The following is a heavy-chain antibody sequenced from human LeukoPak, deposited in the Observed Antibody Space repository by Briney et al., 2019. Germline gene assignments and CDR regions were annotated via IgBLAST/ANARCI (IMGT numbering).Heavy chain of an antibody. V-gene: IGHV3-30-3*01. CDR2: ISYDGSNK. CDR3: ARDPGYYDSSGSFDY. CDR1: GFTFSSYA. Sequence: HPGASLRLSCAASGFTFSSYAMSWVRQAPGKGLEWVAVISYDGSNKYYADSVKGRFTISRDNSKNTLYLQMNSLRAEDTAVYYCARDPGYYDSSGSFDYWGQGTLVTVSS. D-gene: IGHD3-22*01. J-gene: IGHJ4*02.